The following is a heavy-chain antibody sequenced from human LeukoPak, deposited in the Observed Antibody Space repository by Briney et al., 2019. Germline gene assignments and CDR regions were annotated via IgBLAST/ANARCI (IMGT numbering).Heavy chain of an antibody. J-gene: IGHJ4*02. CDR2: IYDSGTT. Sequence: SETLSLTCTVSGDSISNGGHYWSWIRLHPGKGLEWVGYIYDSGTTYYSPALQSRVSISVDTSDNKFSLKLKSLTAADTAVYYCARGGDRRGFDYWGQGTLVTVSS. CDR1: GDSISNGGHY. D-gene: IGHD1-14*01. V-gene: IGHV4-31*03. CDR3: ARGGDRRGFDY.